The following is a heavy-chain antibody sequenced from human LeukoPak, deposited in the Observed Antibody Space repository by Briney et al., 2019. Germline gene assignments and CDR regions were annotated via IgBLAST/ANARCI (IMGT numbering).Heavy chain of an antibody. Sequence: GGSLRLSCAASGFTFSTYAMSWVRQAPGKWLEWVSAISDSGGSTYYADSVKGRFTISRDNSKNTLYLQMNSLRAEDTAVYYCAKDPPSGYGWVIWGQGTMVTVSS. J-gene: IGHJ3*02. CDR3: AKDPPSGYGWVI. CDR2: ISDSGGST. D-gene: IGHD5-12*01. CDR1: GFTFSTYA. V-gene: IGHV3-23*01.